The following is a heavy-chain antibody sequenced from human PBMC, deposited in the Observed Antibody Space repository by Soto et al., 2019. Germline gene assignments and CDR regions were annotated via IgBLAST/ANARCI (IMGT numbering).Heavy chain of an antibody. V-gene: IGHV3-30*18. Sequence: QVQLVESGGGVVQPGRSLRLSCAASGFTFSSYGMHWVRQAPGKGLEWVAVISYDGSNKYYADSVKGRFTISRDNSKNTLYLQMSSLRAEATAVYYCAKALRDSGSYYYFDYWGQGTLVTVSS. CDR3: AKALRDSGSYYYFDY. J-gene: IGHJ4*02. CDR1: GFTFSSYG. D-gene: IGHD1-26*01. CDR2: ISYDGSNK.